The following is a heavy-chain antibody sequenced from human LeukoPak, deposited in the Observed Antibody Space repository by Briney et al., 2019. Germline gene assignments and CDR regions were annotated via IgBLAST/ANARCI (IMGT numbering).Heavy chain of an antibody. J-gene: IGHJ4*02. CDR3: ARESGGSSHFDY. D-gene: IGHD1-26*01. V-gene: IGHV4-59*01. Sequence: SETLSLTCTVSGVSISSYYWSWIRQPPGKGLEWIGYIYYSGSTNYNPSLKSRVTISVDTSKNQFSLKLSSVTAADTAVYYCARESGGSSHFDYWGQGTLVTVSS. CDR2: IYYSGST. CDR1: GVSISSYY.